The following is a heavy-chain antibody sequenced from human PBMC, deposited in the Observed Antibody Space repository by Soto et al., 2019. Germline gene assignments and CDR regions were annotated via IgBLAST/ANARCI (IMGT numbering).Heavy chain of an antibody. Sequence: QVQLVESGGGVVQPGRSLRLSCAASGFTFSSYGMHWVRQAPGKGLEWVAVIWYDGSDKYYADSVQGRFTISRDNSKNTLYLQTNSLSAEDTAVYYCARDLRQLAGDYWGQGTLVAVSS. J-gene: IGHJ4*02. D-gene: IGHD6-13*01. V-gene: IGHV3-33*01. CDR3: ARDLRQLAGDY. CDR1: GFTFSSYG. CDR2: IWYDGSDK.